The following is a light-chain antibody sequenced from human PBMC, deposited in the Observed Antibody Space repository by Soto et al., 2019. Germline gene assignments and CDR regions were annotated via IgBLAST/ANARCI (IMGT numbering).Light chain of an antibody. CDR1: SSNIGSNY. CDR3: ARWYDSMSGVV. Sequence: QSVLTQPPSASGTPGQRVTISCSGSSSNIGSNYVYWYQQLPGTAPKLLIYRNKQRPSGVPDRFSGSKYVTAATLAISGLRSEAESAYDWARWYDSMSGVVFGGGTKVPVL. V-gene: IGLV1-47*01. CDR2: RNK. J-gene: IGLJ2*01.